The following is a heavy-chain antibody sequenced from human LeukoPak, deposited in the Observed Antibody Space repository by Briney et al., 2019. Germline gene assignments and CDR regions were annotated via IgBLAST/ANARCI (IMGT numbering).Heavy chain of an antibody. V-gene: IGHV4-30-4*02. Sequence: SETLSLTCTVSGGSISSGDYYWSWIRQPPGKGLEWIGYIYYSGSTYYNPSLKSRVTISVDTSKNQFSLKLSSVTAADTAVYYCAREAGDDSSGYYRNDAFDIWGQGTMVTVSS. CDR3: AREAGDDSSGYYRNDAFDI. CDR2: IYYSGST. D-gene: IGHD3-22*01. CDR1: GGSISSGDYY. J-gene: IGHJ3*02.